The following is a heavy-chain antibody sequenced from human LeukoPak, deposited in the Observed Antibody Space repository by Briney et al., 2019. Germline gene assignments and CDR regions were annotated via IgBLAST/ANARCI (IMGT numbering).Heavy chain of an antibody. CDR2: IIPILGIA. V-gene: IGHV1-69*04. CDR3: ARGDSLYSYGPDY. D-gene: IGHD5-18*01. J-gene: IGHJ4*02. CDR1: GGTFSSHA. Sequence: GASVKVSRKASGGTFSSHAISWVRQAPGQGLEWMGRIIPILGIANYAQKFQGRVTITADKSTSTAYMELSSLRSEDTAVYYCARGDSLYSYGPDYWGQGTLVTVSS.